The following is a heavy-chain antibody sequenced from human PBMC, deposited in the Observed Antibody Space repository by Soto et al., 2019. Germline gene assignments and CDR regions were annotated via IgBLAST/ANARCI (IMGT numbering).Heavy chain of an antibody. J-gene: IGHJ4*02. CDR3: ARVGGTGGYTYGLDY. V-gene: IGHV1-69*06. D-gene: IGHD5-18*01. CDR1: GGTFSSYA. Sequence: SVKVSCKASGGTFSSYAISWVRQAPGQGLEWMGGIIPVFGTGIYAQKFQGRVTITADKSTNTAYMELSSLRSEDTAVYFCARVGGTGGYTYGLDYWGQGTLVTVSS. CDR2: IIPVFGTG.